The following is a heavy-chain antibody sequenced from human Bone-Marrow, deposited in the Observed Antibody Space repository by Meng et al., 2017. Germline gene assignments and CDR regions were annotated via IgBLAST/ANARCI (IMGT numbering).Heavy chain of an antibody. J-gene: IGHJ5*02. Sequence: QVHLGQSGGEVKKPGASVKVSCKASGYTFTSYGISWVRQAPGQGLEWMGWISAYKGNTNYVQKFQGRVTMTTDTSTSTAYMELRSLRSDDTAVYYCARASTVVTRSSFDPWGQGTLVTVSS. V-gene: IGHV1-18*01. CDR1: GYTFTSYG. D-gene: IGHD4-23*01. CDR2: ISAYKGNT. CDR3: ARASTVVTRSSFDP.